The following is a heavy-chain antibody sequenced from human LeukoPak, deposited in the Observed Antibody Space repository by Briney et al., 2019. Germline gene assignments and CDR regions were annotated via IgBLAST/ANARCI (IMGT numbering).Heavy chain of an antibody. V-gene: IGHV4-34*01. CDR1: GGSFSGYY. D-gene: IGHD4-17*01. CDR3: AILRSGYYYGMDV. CDR2: INHSGST. Sequence: SETLSLTCADYGGSFSGYYWSWIRQPPGKGLEWIGEINHSGSTNYNPSLKSRVTISVDTSKNQFSLKLSSVTAADTAVYYCAILRSGYYYGMDVWGQGTTVTVSS. J-gene: IGHJ6*02.